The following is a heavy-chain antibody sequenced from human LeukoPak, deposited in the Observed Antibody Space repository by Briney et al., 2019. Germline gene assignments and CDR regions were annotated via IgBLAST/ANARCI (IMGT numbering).Heavy chain of an antibody. V-gene: IGHV3-30*18. CDR2: ISYDGSNK. D-gene: IGHD1-20*01. Sequence: GGSLRLSCAASGFTFSSYGMHWVRQAPGKVLEWVAVISYDGSNKYYADSVKGRFTISRDNSKDTLYLQMNSLRAEDTAVYYCAKLSLTGLSFDYWGQGTLVTVSS. CDR3: AKLSLTGLSFDY. J-gene: IGHJ4*02. CDR1: GFTFSSYG.